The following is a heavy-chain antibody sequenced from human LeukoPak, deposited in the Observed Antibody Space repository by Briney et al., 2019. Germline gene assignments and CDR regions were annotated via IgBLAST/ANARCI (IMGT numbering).Heavy chain of an antibody. J-gene: IGHJ4*02. Sequence: GGSLRLSCAASGFTFNNYAMSWVRQAPGKGLEWVSGISDSGRATYYTDSVRGRRTITRDNSKNTVYLQMSNLRAEDTAVYFCARHDSFMPYWDQGSLVTVSS. D-gene: IGHD2-2*01. V-gene: IGHV3-23*01. CDR3: ARHDSFMPY. CDR2: ISDSGRAT. CDR1: GFTFNNYA.